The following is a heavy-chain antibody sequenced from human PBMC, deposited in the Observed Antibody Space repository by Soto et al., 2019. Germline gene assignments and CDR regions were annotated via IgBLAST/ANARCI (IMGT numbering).Heavy chain of an antibody. CDR2: IKQDGSET. Sequence: EVQLVESGGGLVQPGGSLRLSCAASGFTFSSYWMNWVRQAPGKGLEWVANIKQDGSETYCVDSVKGRFTISRDNAKSSLYLQMNSLRAEDTAVYYCAREMIRGVTYDYYGMDVWGQGTTVTVSS. V-gene: IGHV3-7*01. J-gene: IGHJ6*02. CDR1: GFTFSSYW. CDR3: AREMIRGVTYDYYGMDV. D-gene: IGHD3-10*01.